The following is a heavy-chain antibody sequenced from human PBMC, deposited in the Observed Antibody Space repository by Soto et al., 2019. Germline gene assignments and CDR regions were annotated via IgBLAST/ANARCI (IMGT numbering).Heavy chain of an antibody. J-gene: IGHJ5*02. Sequence: SETLSLTCTVSGGSISHYYWSWIRPSPGKGLEWIGYAYYSGSTDYNPSLKSGVTMSVDTSKNQVSLKLNSVTTADTAVYYCARDRSTYGGGGTGEVKENWFDPWGPGTLVTVSS. CDR1: GGSISHYY. V-gene: IGHV4-59*01. CDR2: AYYSGST. CDR3: ARDRSTYGGGGTGEVKENWFDP. D-gene: IGHD2-8*01.